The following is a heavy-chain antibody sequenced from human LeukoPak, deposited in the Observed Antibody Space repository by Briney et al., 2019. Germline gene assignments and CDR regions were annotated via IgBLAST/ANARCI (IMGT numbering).Heavy chain of an antibody. J-gene: IGHJ4*02. CDR2: IWYDGSSK. V-gene: IGHV3-33*06. CDR1: GFTSTSHA. D-gene: IGHD6-19*01. CDR3: AKALGSGWSPSGPDY. Sequence: GGSLRLSCAPSGFTSTSHAMHWGRQAPGKGLEWVALIWYDGSSKNYADSVKGRFTISRDFSKNMLYLQMDSLRVEDTAVYYCAKALGSGWSPSGPDYWGQGTPVTVSS.